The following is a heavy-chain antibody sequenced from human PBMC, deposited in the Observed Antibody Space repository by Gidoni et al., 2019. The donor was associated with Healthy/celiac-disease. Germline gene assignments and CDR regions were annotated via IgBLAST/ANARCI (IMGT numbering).Heavy chain of an antibody. CDR3: ARVPPHGSFDY. J-gene: IGHJ4*02. CDR2: IYTSGST. V-gene: IGHV4-61*02. CDR1: GGSISSGSYY. D-gene: IGHD1-26*01. Sequence: QVQLQESGPGLVKPSQTLSLTCTVPGGSISSGSYYWSWIRQPAGKGLEWIGRIYTSGSTNYNPSLKSRVTISVDTSKNQFSLKLSSVTAADTAVYYCARVPPHGSFDYWGQGTLVTVSS.